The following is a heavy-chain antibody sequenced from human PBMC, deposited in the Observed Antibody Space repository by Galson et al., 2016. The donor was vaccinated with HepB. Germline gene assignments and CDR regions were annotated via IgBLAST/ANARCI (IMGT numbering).Heavy chain of an antibody. CDR3: AREFALEMGGDY. J-gene: IGHJ4*02. CDR2: ISSSGSTI. Sequence: SLRLSCAASGFTFSSCEMNWVRQAPGKGLEWVSYISSSGSTIYYADSVKGRFTISRDNAKNSLYLQMNSLRAEDTAVYYCAREFALEMGGDYWGQGTLVT. V-gene: IGHV3-48*03. D-gene: IGHD5-24*01. CDR1: GFTFSSCE.